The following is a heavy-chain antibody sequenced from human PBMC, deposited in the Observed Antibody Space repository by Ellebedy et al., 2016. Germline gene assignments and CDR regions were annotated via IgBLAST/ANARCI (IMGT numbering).Heavy chain of an antibody. CDR2: IYHSGST. D-gene: IGHD3-3*01. CDR1: GGSISSGGYS. CDR3: ARGWFFGVRDY. Sequence: SETLSLXXAVSGGSISSGGYSWSWIRQPPGKGLEWIGYIYHSGSTYYNPSLKRRVTISVDRSKNQFSLKLSSVTAADTAVYYCARGWFFGVRDYWGQGTLVTVSS. V-gene: IGHV4-30-2*01. J-gene: IGHJ4*02.